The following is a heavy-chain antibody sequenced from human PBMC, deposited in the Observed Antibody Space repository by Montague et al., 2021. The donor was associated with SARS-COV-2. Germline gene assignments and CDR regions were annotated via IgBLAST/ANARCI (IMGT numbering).Heavy chain of an antibody. CDR2: INHSGST. V-gene: IGHV4-34*01. D-gene: IGHD6-19*01. J-gene: IGHJ4*02. CDR1: GASFSGYY. Sequence: SETLSLTCAVYGASFSGYYWSWIRQPPGKGLEWIGEINHSGSTNYNPSLKCRVTISVDTSKNQFSLKLSSVTAADTAVYYCARGSRQWLVRPPHYYYFDYWGQGTLVTVSS. CDR3: ARGSRQWLVRPPHYYYFDY.